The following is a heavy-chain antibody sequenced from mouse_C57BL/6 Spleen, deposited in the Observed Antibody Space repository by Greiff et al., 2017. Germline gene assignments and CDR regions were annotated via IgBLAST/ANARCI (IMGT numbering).Heavy chain of an antibody. CDR2: INPSTGGT. J-gene: IGHJ4*01. CDR3: ARRGVVADAMDD. V-gene: IGHV1-42*01. Sequence: VQLQQSGPELVKPGASVKISCKASGYSFTGYYMNWVKQSPEKSLEWIGEINPSTGGTTYNQKFKAKATLTVDKSSSTAYMQLKSLTSEDSAVYCGARRGVVADAMDDWGQGTSVTVSS. D-gene: IGHD1-1*01. CDR1: GYSFTGYY.